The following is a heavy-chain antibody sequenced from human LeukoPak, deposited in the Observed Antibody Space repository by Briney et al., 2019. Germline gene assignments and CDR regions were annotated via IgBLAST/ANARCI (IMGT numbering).Heavy chain of an antibody. D-gene: IGHD6-6*01. CDR3: ARGSKAARNDAFDI. CDR1: GGSIGSYY. CDR2: IHYSGST. V-gene: IGHV4-59*08. Sequence: SETLSLTCTVSGGSIGSYYWSWVRQPPGKGLEWIGYIHYSGSTNHNPALKSRVTISVDTSKNQFSLRLSSVTAADTAVYYCARGSKAARNDAFDIWGQGTMVTVSS. J-gene: IGHJ3*02.